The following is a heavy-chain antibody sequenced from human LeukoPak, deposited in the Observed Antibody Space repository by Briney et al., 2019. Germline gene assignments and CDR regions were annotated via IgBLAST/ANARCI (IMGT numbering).Heavy chain of an antibody. D-gene: IGHD3-22*01. Sequence: SETLSLTCTVSGGSISSYYWSWIRQPAGKGLEWIGRIYTSGSTNYNPSLKSRVTMSVDTSKNQFSLKLSSVTAADTAVYYCARSYYYDSRDAFDIWGQGTMVTVSS. CDR1: GGSISSYY. J-gene: IGHJ3*02. CDR3: ARSYYYDSRDAFDI. V-gene: IGHV4-4*07. CDR2: IYTSGST.